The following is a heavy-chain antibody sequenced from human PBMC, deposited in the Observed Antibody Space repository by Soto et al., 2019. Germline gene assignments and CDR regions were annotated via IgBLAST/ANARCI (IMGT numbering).Heavy chain of an antibody. Sequence: PSETLSLTCAVSGGSISSGGYSWSWIRQPPGKSLEWIGYIYHSGSTYYNPSLKSRVTISVDTSKNQFSLKLSSVTAADTAVYYCARVGGFGATTIDYWGQGTLVTVSS. D-gene: IGHD3-10*01. CDR1: GGSISSGGYS. CDR3: ARVGGFGATTIDY. V-gene: IGHV4-30-2*05. CDR2: IYHSGST. J-gene: IGHJ4*02.